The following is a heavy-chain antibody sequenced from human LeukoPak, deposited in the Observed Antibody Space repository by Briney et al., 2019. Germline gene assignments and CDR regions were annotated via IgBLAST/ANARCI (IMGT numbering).Heavy chain of an antibody. D-gene: IGHD3-3*01. V-gene: IGHV1-69*01. Sequence: KVSCKASGGTFSSYAISWVRQAPGQGLEWMGGIIPIFGTANYAQKFQGRATITADESTSTAYMELSSLRSEDTAVYYCARESGRVLRFLEWLLESKGVDVWGQGTTVTVSS. CDR2: IIPIFGTA. CDR3: ARESGRVLRFLEWLLESKGVDV. J-gene: IGHJ6*02. CDR1: GGTFSSYA.